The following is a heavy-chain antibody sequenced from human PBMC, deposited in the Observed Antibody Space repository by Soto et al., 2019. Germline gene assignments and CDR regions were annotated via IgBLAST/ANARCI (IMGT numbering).Heavy chain of an antibody. CDR1: GGSISSGDYS. V-gene: IGHV4-30-4*01. CDR3: ARGVTVFGLVSRFWFDP. D-gene: IGHD3-3*01. Sequence: SETLSLTCTVYGGSISSGDYSWSWVRQSPGKGMEWIGHIYNSGITYYNPSLKNRVVISIDTSRNQFSLRLNSLTAADRAVYFCARGVTVFGLVSRFWFDPWGQGTVVS. J-gene: IGHJ5*02. CDR2: IYNSGIT.